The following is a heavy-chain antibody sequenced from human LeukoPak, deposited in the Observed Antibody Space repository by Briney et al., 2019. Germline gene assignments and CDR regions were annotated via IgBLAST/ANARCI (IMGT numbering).Heavy chain of an antibody. J-gene: IGHJ4*02. CDR3: AKAYSRKSYYFDY. CDR1: GFTFSSYG. D-gene: IGHD6-13*01. Sequence: PGRSLRLSCAASGFTFSSYGMHWVRQAPGKGLEWVAVISYDGSNKYYADSVKGRFTISRDNSKNTLYLQMNSLRAEDTAVYYCAKAYSRKSYYFDYWGQGTLVTVSS. V-gene: IGHV3-30*18. CDR2: ISYDGSNK.